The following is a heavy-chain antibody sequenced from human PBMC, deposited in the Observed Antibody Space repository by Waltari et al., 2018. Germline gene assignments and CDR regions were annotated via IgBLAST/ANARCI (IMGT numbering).Heavy chain of an antibody. Sequence: EVQLLESGGGLVQPGGSLRLSCAASGFTFSSHAMSWVRQAPGKGLGWVSAMSGSGGSTYYADSVKGRFTIARDNSKNTLYLQMNSLRAEDTAVCYCAKDIDSSGWYSFDYWGQGTLVTVSS. CDR2: MSGSGGST. CDR1: GFTFSSHA. CDR3: AKDIDSSGWYSFDY. V-gene: IGHV3-23*01. J-gene: IGHJ4*02. D-gene: IGHD6-19*01.